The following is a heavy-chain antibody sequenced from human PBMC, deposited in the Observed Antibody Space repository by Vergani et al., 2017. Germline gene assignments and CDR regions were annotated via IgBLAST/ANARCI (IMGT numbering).Heavy chain of an antibody. Sequence: QVQLVESGGGLVKPGGSLRLSCAASGFTFSDYYMSWIRQAPGKGLEWVSYISSSSSYTNYADSVKGRFTISRDNAKNSLYLQMNSLRAEDTAVYYCARDDGSPVWFGELWVDYWGQGTLVTVSS. V-gene: IGHV3-11*05. D-gene: IGHD3-10*01. CDR3: ARDDGSPVWFGELWVDY. CDR1: GFTFSDYY. J-gene: IGHJ4*02. CDR2: ISSSSSYT.